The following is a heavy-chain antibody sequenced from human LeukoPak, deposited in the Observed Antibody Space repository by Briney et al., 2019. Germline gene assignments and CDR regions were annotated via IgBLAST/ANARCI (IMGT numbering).Heavy chain of an antibody. Sequence: GGSLRLSCAASGFTFSSYGMSWVRQAPGKGLEWVSAISGSGGSTYYADSVKGRFTISRDNSKNTLYLQMNSLKTEDTAVYYCTQKNCGGDCYQHPYNFDYWGQGTLVTVSS. CDR1: GFTFSSYG. D-gene: IGHD2-21*02. CDR2: ISGSGGST. J-gene: IGHJ4*02. CDR3: TQKNCGGDCYQHPYNFDY. V-gene: IGHV3-23*01.